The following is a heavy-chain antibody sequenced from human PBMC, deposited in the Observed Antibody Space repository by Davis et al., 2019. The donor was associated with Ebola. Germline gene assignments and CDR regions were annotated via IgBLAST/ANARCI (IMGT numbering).Heavy chain of an antibody. CDR2: INHSGST. J-gene: IGHJ4*02. Sequence: PSETLSLTCAVYGGSFSGYYWSWIRQPPGKGLEWIGEINHSGSTNYNPSLKSRVTISVDTSKNQFSLKLSSVTAADTAVYYCARIAAAGPRDYWGQGALVTVSS. CDR1: GGSFSGYY. D-gene: IGHD6-13*01. CDR3: ARIAAAGPRDY. V-gene: IGHV4-34*01.